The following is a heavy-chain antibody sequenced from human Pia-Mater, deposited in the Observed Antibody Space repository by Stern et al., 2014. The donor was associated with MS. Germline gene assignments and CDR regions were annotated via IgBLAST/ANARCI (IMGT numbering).Heavy chain of an antibody. CDR3: AKDLPYYYGSGFL. J-gene: IGHJ1*01. V-gene: IGHV3-30*18. CDR1: GFTFSSYG. Sequence: QVQLVQSGGGVVQPGRSLRLSCAASGFTFSSYGMHWVRQAPGKGLEWVAVISSDGSNKYSADSVKGRFTISRDNSKNTLYLQMNSLRAEDTAVYYCAKDLPYYYGSGFLWGQGTLVTVSS. D-gene: IGHD3-10*01. CDR2: ISSDGSNK.